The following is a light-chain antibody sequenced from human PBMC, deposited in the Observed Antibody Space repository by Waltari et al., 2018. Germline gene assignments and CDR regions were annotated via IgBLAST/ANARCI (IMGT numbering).Light chain of an antibody. CDR3: ALWDDSLNGVV. CDR2: SNT. J-gene: IGLJ2*01. Sequence: QSVLTQPPSASGNPGQRVTLPCSGTYPTLGSHSSNWFQHLPGTAPKLLTHSNTARPSGVPGRFSGSKSGTSASLAISGLQSEDEGDYYCALWDDSLNGVVFGGGTKLTVL. V-gene: IGLV1-44*01. CDR1: YPTLGSHS.